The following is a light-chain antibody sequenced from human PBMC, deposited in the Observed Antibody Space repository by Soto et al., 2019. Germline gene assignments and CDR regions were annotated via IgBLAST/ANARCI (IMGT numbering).Light chain of an antibody. V-gene: IGKV2-28*01. CDR1: QSLLHGNGYNY. CDR2: LGS. CDR3: MQALQTPWT. Sequence: DIVMTQSPLSLPVTPGEPASISCRSRQSLLHGNGYNYLDWYLQKPGQSPQLLIYLGSNRASGVPDRFSGSGSGTDFTLKISRVEAEDVGVYYCMQALQTPWTFGQGTRVEVK. J-gene: IGKJ1*01.